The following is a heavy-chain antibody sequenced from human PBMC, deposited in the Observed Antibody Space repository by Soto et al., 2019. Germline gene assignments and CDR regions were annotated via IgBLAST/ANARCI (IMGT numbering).Heavy chain of an antibody. D-gene: IGHD1-26*01. J-gene: IGHJ6*02. CDR2: INPNSGDT. Sequence: QVQLVQSGTEVKRPGDSVKVSCKASGYTFTGYYVHWVRQAPGQGLDWMGWINPNSGDTYLAQRFQGRVTMNRDTCIGTAYMELRGLTSDDTAEYYCAIGGAIVAAGPRVYLYNALDVWGQGPTVTVSS. CDR1: GYTFTGYY. V-gene: IGHV1-2*02. CDR3: AIGGAIVAAGPRVYLYNALDV.